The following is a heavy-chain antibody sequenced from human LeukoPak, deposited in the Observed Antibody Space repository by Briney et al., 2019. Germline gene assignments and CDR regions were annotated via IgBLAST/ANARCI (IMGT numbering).Heavy chain of an antibody. Sequence: SETLSLTCTVSGGSISSHYWSWIRQPPGKGLEWIGYIYYSGSTNYNPSLKSRVTISVDTSKKQFSLKLSSVTAADTAVYYCARGGGDYYFDYWGQGTLVTVSS. D-gene: IGHD3-16*01. V-gene: IGHV4-59*11. CDR3: ARGGGDYYFDY. J-gene: IGHJ4*02. CDR2: IYYSGST. CDR1: GGSISSHY.